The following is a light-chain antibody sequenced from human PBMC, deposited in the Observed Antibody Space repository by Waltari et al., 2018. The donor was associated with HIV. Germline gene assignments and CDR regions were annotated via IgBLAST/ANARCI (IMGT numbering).Light chain of an antibody. V-gene: IGKV4-1*01. CDR3: QQFYTTPYT. Sequence: DIVMTQTPDSLAVSLGERATINCKSSQSVLHSSNNKNYLAWYQKKPRQPPKLLIDWTSIRGSGVPDRFSASGSGTDFTLTISSLQAEDVAVYYCQQFYTTPYTFGQGTKLEI. CDR1: QSVLHSSNNKNY. J-gene: IGKJ2*01. CDR2: WTS.